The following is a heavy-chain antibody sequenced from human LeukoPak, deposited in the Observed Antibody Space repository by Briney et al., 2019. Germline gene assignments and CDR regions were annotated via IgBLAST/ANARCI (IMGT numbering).Heavy chain of an antibody. CDR2: ISSSGSTI. D-gene: IGHD2-15*01. J-gene: IGHJ4*02. V-gene: IGHV3-48*03. Sequence: GGSLRLSCAASGFTFSSYEMNWVRQAPGKGLEWVSYISSSGSTIYYADSVKGRFTISRDNAKNSLYLQMNSLRAEDTAVYYCARDRGYCSGGSCYRLPPPLDYWGQGTLVTVSS. CDR3: ARDRGYCSGGSCYRLPPPLDY. CDR1: GFTFSSYE.